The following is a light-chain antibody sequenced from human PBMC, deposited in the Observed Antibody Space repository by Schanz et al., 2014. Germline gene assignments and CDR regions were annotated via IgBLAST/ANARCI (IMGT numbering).Light chain of an antibody. J-gene: IGKJ1*01. CDR3: QQYGESLWT. Sequence: EIVLTQSPGTLSLSPGERATLSCRASQSVSRLYLSSYQHKPCPSPLLLIYGASSRATGIPDRFSGSGSETDFSLTISRVEPEDSAVYYCQQYGESLWTFGPGTRVEIK. CDR2: GAS. V-gene: IGKV3-20*01. CDR1: QSVSRLY.